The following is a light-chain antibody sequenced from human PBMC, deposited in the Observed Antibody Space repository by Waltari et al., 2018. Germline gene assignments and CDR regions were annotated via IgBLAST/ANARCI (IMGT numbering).Light chain of an antibody. V-gene: IGKV3-20*01. CDR1: QSVSRA. CDR2: GAS. Sequence: IVLTQSPATMSLSPGERVIPSCRVSQSVSRALAWYQQKPGQAPRLLIYGASNRATGIPDRFSGSGSGTDFSLTISRLEPEDFAVYYCQHYVRLPVTFGQGTKVEIK. J-gene: IGKJ1*01. CDR3: QHYVRLPVT.